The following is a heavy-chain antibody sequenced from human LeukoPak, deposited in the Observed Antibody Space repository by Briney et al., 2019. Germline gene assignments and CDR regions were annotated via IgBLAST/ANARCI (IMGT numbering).Heavy chain of an antibody. CDR1: GFTFSSYD. CDR3: ARDIPRDSSGYYLYYYYGMDV. CDR2: ISGSSSTI. J-gene: IGHJ6*02. V-gene: IGHV3-48*04. Sequence: GGSLRLSCAASGFTFSSYDMDWVRQAPGKGLEWVSYISGSSSTIYYADSVKGRFTISRDNAKNSLYLQMNSLRAEDTAVYYCARDIPRDSSGYYLYYYYGMDVWGQGTTVTVSS. D-gene: IGHD3-22*01.